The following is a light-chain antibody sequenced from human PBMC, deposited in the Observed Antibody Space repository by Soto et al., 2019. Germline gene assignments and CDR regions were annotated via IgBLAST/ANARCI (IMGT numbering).Light chain of an antibody. V-gene: IGLV2-14*03. CDR2: DVS. CDR3: GSYTSDSIGV. CDR1: SSDVGGFNH. Sequence: QSVLTQPASVSGSPGQSITISCTGTSSDVGGFNHVSWFQQHPGKAPKLMIYDVSNRPSGVSNRFAGSKSGNTASLTISGLQPEDEADYYCGSYTSDSIGVFGTGTKVTVL. J-gene: IGLJ1*01.